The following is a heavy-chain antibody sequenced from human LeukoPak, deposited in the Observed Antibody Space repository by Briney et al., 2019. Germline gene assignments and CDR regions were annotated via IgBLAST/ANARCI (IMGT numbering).Heavy chain of an antibody. CDR1: GYTFTNYY. CDR3: ARDRSGDDDFWSGYYTNYFDP. V-gene: IGHV1-46*01. J-gene: IGHJ5*02. CDR2: INPSDGKT. Sequence: ASVKVSCKASGYTFTNYYMHWVRQAPGQGLEWMGIINPSDGKTSYAQKFQGRVTMTRDTSTSTVYMELSSLRSEDTAVYYCARDRSGDDDFWSGYYTNYFDPWGQGTRVTVSS. D-gene: IGHD3-3*01.